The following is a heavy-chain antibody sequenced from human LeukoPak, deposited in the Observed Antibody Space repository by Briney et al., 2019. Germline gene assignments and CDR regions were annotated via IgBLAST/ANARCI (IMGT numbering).Heavy chain of an antibody. CDR1: GYSFTSYW. V-gene: IGHV5-51*01. Sequence: GESLKISCKGSGYSFTSYWIGWVRQMPGKGLEWMGIIYPGDSDTRYSPSFQGQVTISADKSISTAYLQWSSLKASDTAMYYCAGHKNWSTGNNWFDPWGQGTLVTVSS. J-gene: IGHJ5*02. D-gene: IGHD3-3*01. CDR3: AGHKNWSTGNNWFDP. CDR2: IYPGDSDT.